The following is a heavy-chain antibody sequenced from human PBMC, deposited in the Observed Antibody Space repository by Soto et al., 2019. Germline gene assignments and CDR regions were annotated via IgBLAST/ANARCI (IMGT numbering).Heavy chain of an antibody. CDR3: AREDQTTLTIRPDYYGMDV. V-gene: IGHV1-2*02. D-gene: IGHD4-4*01. CDR1: GYTFTGYY. CDR2: INPNSGGA. Sequence: ASVKVSCKASGYTFTGYYMHWVRQAPGQGLEWMGWINPNSGGANYAQKFQGRVTMTRDTSISTAYMELSRLRSDDTAVYYCAREDQTTLTIRPDYYGMDVWRQGTTVTVSS. J-gene: IGHJ6*02.